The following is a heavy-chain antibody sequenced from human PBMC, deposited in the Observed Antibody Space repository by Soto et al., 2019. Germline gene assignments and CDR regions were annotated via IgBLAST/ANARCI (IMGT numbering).Heavy chain of an antibody. J-gene: IGHJ6*02. CDR2: ISPHNDRT. V-gene: IGHV1-18*01. Sequence: GASVKVSCKASGYNFTSYGISWVRQAPGQGLEWMGWISPHNDRTKYARRFQDRVTMTTETPTSTVYMELGSLRSDDTAVYYCARDLYYYGMDFWGQGTTVTVSS. CDR1: GYNFTSYG. CDR3: ARDLYYYGMDF.